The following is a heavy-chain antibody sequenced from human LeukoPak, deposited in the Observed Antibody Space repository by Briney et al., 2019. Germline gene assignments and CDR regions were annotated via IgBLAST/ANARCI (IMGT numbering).Heavy chain of an antibody. Sequence: ASVKVSCKASGYTFTSYGISWVRQAPGQGLEWMGWISAYNGNTNYAQNLHDRVTMTTDTSASTAYMELRSLTSDDTAVYYCARVVGNWFDPWGQGTLVTVSS. V-gene: IGHV1-18*01. CDR2: ISAYNGNT. CDR1: GYTFTSYG. CDR3: ARVVGNWFDP. J-gene: IGHJ5*02.